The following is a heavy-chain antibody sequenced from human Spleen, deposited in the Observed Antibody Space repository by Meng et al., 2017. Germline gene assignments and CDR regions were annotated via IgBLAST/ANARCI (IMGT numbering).Heavy chain of an antibody. Sequence: GESLKISCAASGFTFSSYAMSWVRQAPGKGLEWVSAISGSGGSTYYADSVKGRFTIPRDNSKNTLYLQMNSLRAEDTAVYYCANRVAATMRMDVWGQGTTVTVSS. D-gene: IGHD2-15*01. CDR2: ISGSGGST. CDR3: ANRVAATMRMDV. J-gene: IGHJ6*02. V-gene: IGHV3-23*01. CDR1: GFTFSSYA.